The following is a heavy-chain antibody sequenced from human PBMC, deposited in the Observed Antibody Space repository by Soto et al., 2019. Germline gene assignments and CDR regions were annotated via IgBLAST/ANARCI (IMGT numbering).Heavy chain of an antibody. V-gene: IGHV4-39*01. Sequence: SETLSLTCTFSVGSISSSSYYWGWIRQPPGKGLEWIGSIYYSGTTYSSPSLKSRVTTSIDTSKNQFSLRLSSVTAADTAVYYCASQKLDVPAFFDYWGQGALVTVSS. J-gene: IGHJ4*02. D-gene: IGHD1-1*01. CDR3: ASQKLDVPAFFDY. CDR1: VGSISSSSYY. CDR2: IYYSGTT.